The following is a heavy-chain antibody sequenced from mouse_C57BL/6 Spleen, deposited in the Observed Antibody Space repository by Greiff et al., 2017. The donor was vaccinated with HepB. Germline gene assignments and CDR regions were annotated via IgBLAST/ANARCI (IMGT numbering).Heavy chain of an antibody. D-gene: IGHD1-1*01. CDR1: GFTFSSYT. CDR2: ISGGGGNT. J-gene: IGHJ4*01. Sequence: EVKLVESGGGLVKPGGSLKLSCAASGFTFSSYTMSWVRQTPEKRLEWVATISGGGGNTYYPDSVKGRFTISRDNAKNTLYLQMSSLRSEDTALYYCARHDYGSLYYGAMDHWGQVTSVTVSS. V-gene: IGHV5-9*01. CDR3: ARHDYGSLYYGAMDH.